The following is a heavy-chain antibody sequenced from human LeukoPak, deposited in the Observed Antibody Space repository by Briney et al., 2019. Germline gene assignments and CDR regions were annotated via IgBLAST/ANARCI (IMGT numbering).Heavy chain of an antibody. CDR2: IIPIFGTA. Sequence: ASVKVSCKASGGTFSSYAISWVRQAPGQGLEWVGGIIPIFGTANYAQKFQGRVTITADESTSTAYMELSSLRSEDTAVYYCARVRHYDLNWFDPWGQGTLVTVSS. J-gene: IGHJ5*02. CDR3: ARVRHYDLNWFDP. V-gene: IGHV1-69*13. D-gene: IGHD3-3*01. CDR1: GGTFSSYA.